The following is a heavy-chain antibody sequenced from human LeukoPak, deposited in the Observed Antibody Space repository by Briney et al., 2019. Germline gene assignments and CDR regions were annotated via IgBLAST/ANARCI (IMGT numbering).Heavy chain of an antibody. Sequence: SETLSLTCAVYGGSFSGFYWSWIRQPPGKGLEWIGEINQSGFTKYNPSLESRVTISVDTSKNQFSLKLTSVTAADTAVYYCAREAPTGFGYWGQGTLVTVSS. D-gene: IGHD3-16*01. J-gene: IGHJ4*02. CDR3: AREAPTGFGY. CDR2: INQSGFT. V-gene: IGHV4-34*01. CDR1: GGSFSGFY.